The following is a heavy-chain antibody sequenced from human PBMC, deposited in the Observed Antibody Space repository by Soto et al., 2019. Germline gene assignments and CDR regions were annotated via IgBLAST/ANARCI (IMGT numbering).Heavy chain of an antibody. CDR3: ARGTVVTQFVHY. CDR2: IYYSGST. D-gene: IGHD2-21*02. J-gene: IGHJ4*02. CDR1: GGSVTSGNYY. Sequence: SETLSLTCTVSGGSVTSGNYYWSWIRQPPGKGLEWIGHIYYSGSTNYNPSLKSRVTISVDASKNQFSLKLSSVTAADTAIYYCARGTVVTQFVHYWGQGTLLTVSS. V-gene: IGHV4-61*01.